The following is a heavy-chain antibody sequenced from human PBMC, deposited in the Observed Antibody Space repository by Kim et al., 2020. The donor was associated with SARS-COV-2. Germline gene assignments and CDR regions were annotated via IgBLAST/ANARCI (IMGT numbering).Heavy chain of an antibody. J-gene: IGHJ4*02. CDR3: ARRKYYYGSGSRQPTDFDY. Sequence: ASVKVSCKASGYTFTSYAMNWVRQAPGQGLEWMGWINTNTGNPTYAQGFTGRFVFSLDTSVSTAYLQISSLKAEDTAVYYCARRKYYYGSGSRQPTDFDYWGEGTLVNVSS. D-gene: IGHD3-10*01. CDR2: INTNTGNP. CDR1: GYTFTSYA. V-gene: IGHV7-4-1*02.